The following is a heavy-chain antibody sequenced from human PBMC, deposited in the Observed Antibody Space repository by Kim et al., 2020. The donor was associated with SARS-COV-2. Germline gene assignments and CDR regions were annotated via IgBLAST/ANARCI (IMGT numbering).Heavy chain of an antibody. Sequence: GGSLRLSCAASGFSFSTSWMTWVRQAPGKGLQWVANIKEDGSEKFYLDSVRGRFTISRDNADNSLFLQMDSLRVEDTAVYYCAKTSGFFDVWGQGTLVTVSS. CDR1: GFSFSTSW. V-gene: IGHV3-7*01. CDR2: IKEDGSEK. J-gene: IGHJ4*02. CDR3: AKTSGFFDV. D-gene: IGHD3-10*01.